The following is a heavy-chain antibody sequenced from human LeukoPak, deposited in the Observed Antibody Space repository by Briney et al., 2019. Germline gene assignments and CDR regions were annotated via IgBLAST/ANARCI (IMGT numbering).Heavy chain of an antibody. Sequence: GGSLRLSCAASGFTFSSYSMNWVRQAPGKGLEWVSSISSSSSYICYADSVKGRFTISRDNAKNSLYLQMNSLRAEDTAVYYCARDRSDFWSGYYPQAFDYWGQGTLVTVSS. CDR3: ARDRSDFWSGYYPQAFDY. V-gene: IGHV3-21*01. CDR1: GFTFSSYS. J-gene: IGHJ4*02. D-gene: IGHD3-3*01. CDR2: ISSSSSYI.